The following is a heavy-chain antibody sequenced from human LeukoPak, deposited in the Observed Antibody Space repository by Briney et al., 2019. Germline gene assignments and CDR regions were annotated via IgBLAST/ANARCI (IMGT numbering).Heavy chain of an antibody. Sequence: SETLSLTCTVSGGSISSYYWSWIRQPPGKGLEWIGYIYYSGSTNYNPSLKTRVTISVDTSKNPFSLKLSSVTAADTAVYYCARHLWFGELLLFDYWGQGTLVTVSS. CDR1: GGSISSYY. V-gene: IGHV4-59*08. J-gene: IGHJ4*02. D-gene: IGHD3-10*01. CDR3: ARHLWFGELLLFDY. CDR2: IYYSGST.